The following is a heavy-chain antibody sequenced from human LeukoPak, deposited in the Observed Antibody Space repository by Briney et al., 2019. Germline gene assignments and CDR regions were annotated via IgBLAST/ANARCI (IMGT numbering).Heavy chain of an antibody. J-gene: IGHJ5*02. CDR1: GYTFSGYY. CDR2: INPVSGGT. Sequence: ASVTVSCTASGYTFSGYYIHWVRQAPGQGLEWMGWINPVSGGTNYAQKFQGRVTMTRDTSMSAIYMELSRLRFDDTDLFYCQSEARGGTWFGHWGQGTLVTVSS. V-gene: IGHV1-2*02. D-gene: IGHD3-10*01. CDR3: QSEARGGTWFGH.